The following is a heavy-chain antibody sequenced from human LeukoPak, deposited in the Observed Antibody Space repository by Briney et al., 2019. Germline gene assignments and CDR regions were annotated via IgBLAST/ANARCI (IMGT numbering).Heavy chain of an antibody. V-gene: IGHV3-7*01. Sequence: GGSLRLSCAAPGFTLSGYWMSWVRRAPGKGLEWVANIKQDGDEKYYVDSVKGRFTISRDNARNSAYLQINSLRVEDTAVYYCAAVSYDIWGQGTMVTVSS. CDR3: AAVSYDI. J-gene: IGHJ3*02. CDR2: IKQDGDEK. CDR1: GFTLSGYW.